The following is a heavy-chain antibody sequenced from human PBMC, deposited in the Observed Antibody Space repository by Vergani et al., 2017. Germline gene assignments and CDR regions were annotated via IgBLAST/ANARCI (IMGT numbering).Heavy chain of an antibody. Sequence: QVQVVPSGAEVKKSGASVKVSCKTSGYTFSNYYMHWVRPAPGQGLEWMGIINPSGGHTNYAQKFQGRVTMTRDTSTSTVYMELSSLRSDDTAIYYCARGDYGILTGYRYWGQGTLVTVSA. CDR1: GYTFSNYY. J-gene: IGHJ4*02. CDR2: INPSGGHT. V-gene: IGHV1-46*03. D-gene: IGHD3-9*01. CDR3: ARGDYGILTGYRY.